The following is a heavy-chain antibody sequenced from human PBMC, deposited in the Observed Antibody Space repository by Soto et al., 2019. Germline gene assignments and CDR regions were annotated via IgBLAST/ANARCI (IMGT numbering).Heavy chain of an antibody. Sequence: HPGGSLRLSCAASGFTFSSYAMSWVRQAPGKGLEWVSAISGSGGSTYYADSVKGRFTISRDNSKNTLYLQMNSLRAEDTAVYYCAKHLGQLGKYGMDVWGQGPTVTVSS. V-gene: IGHV3-23*01. CDR3: AKHLGQLGKYGMDV. D-gene: IGHD1-1*01. J-gene: IGHJ6*02. CDR1: GFTFSSYA. CDR2: ISGSGGST.